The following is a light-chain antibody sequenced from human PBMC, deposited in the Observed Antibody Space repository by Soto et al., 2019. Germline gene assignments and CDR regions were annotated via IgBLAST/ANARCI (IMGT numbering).Light chain of an antibody. J-gene: IGLJ3*02. V-gene: IGLV1-40*01. CDR2: GDS. CDR1: SSNIGRGYD. CDR3: MLYMDSGIWV. Sequence: QSVLTQPPSVSGAPGQTVTISCTGSSSNIGRGYDVHWYQQVPGSAPRLLLSGDSNRPSGVPDRFSGSRSGTSASLAITGLQAEDEADYHCMLYMDSGIWVSGGGTKLTVL.